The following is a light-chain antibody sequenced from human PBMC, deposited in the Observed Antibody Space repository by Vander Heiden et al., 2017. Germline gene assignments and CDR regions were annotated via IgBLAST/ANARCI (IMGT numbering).Light chain of an antibody. J-gene: IGLJ2*01. Sequence: HSALTQPPSASGTPGQRVTISCSGSSSKIGSNTVNWYQQLTGKAPKVLMYGINQRPSGVPDRFSGSKSGTTAFLAISGLQSEDEAVYYCAAWDDSLVLFGGGTNLTVL. CDR3: AAWDDSLVL. CDR1: SSKIGSNT. CDR2: GIN. V-gene: IGLV1-44*01.